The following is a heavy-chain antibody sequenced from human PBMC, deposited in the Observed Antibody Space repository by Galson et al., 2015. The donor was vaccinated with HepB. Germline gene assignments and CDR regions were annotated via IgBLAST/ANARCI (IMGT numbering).Heavy chain of an antibody. CDR2: FSSSGGRT. V-gene: IGHV3-23*01. D-gene: IGHD2-2*01. Sequence: SLRLSCAASGFTFSSYLMSWVRQAPGKGLEWVSTFSSSGGRTFYADSVKGRFTISRDSSKDTLYLQMNSLRAEDTAVYYCAKSPPVAVPAAALLDVWGQGTTITVSS. J-gene: IGHJ6*02. CDR3: AKSPPVAVPAAALLDV. CDR1: GFTFSSYL.